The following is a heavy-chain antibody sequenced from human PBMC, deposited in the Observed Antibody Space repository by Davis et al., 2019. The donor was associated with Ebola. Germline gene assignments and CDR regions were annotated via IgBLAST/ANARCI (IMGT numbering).Heavy chain of an antibody. J-gene: IGHJ4*02. V-gene: IGHV3-7*01. CDR1: GFTFSSYW. Sequence: GGSLRLSCAASGFTFSSYWMSWARQAPGKGLEWVANIKQDGSEKYYVDSVKGRFTISRDNAKNSLYLQMNSLRAEDTAVYYCARYCSGGSCYRDYWGQGTLVTVSS. D-gene: IGHD2-15*01. CDR3: ARYCSGGSCYRDY. CDR2: IKQDGSEK.